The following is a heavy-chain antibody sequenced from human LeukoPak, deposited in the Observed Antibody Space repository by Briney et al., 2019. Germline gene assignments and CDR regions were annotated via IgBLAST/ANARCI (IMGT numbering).Heavy chain of an antibody. CDR3: ARDDHDYYDSSGYSDY. CDR1: GYTFTSYG. J-gene: IGHJ4*02. D-gene: IGHD3-22*01. Sequence: ASVTVSFTASGYTFTSYGIGWVRQAPGQGLEWMGWISAYNGNTNYAQKLQGRVTMTTDTSTSTAYMELRSLRSDDTAVYYCARDDHDYYDSSGYSDYWGQGTLVTVSS. CDR2: ISAYNGNT. V-gene: IGHV1-18*01.